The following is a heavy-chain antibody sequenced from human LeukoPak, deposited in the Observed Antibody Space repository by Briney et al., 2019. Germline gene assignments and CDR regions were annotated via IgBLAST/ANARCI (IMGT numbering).Heavy chain of an antibody. J-gene: IGHJ4*02. CDR3: VRSLDY. Sequence: GGSLRLSCAASGFPFSTYAMNWVRQAPGKGLEWVSVITGSGGFTQYADSVKGRFTISGDNSKNTVYLQMNSLRVEDTALYYCVRSLDYWGQGTLVTVSP. CDR2: ITGSGGFT. V-gene: IGHV3-23*01. CDR1: GFPFSTYA.